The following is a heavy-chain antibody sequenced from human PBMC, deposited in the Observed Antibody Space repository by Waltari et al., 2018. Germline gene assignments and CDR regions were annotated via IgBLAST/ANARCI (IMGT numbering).Heavy chain of an antibody. CDR3: ARDHSTSWSHDAYDV. Sequence: QVKLQESGPGLVRPSETLSLTCLVSDQSIKSGFYWGWLRLPPGKGLEWIGSVYHRGATYYTPSLSSRVTISVDTSKNQVFLRLASVTAADTGMYYCARDHSTSWSHDAYDVWGPGTMVTVAS. D-gene: IGHD2-2*01. J-gene: IGHJ3*01. CDR2: VYHRGAT. V-gene: IGHV4-38-2*02. CDR1: DQSIKSGFY.